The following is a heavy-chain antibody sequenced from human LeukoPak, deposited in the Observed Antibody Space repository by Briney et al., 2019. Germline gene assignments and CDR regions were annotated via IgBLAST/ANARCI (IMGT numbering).Heavy chain of an antibody. Sequence: ASVKVSCEGSGYTLTELSMHWVRHAPGKGLVWMGGFDPEDGETIYAQKFQGSVTMTEDTSTDTAYMELSSLRSEDTAVYYCATGYSGSYYSDYWGQGTLVTVSS. CDR2: FDPEDGET. J-gene: IGHJ4*02. D-gene: IGHD1-26*01. CDR1: GYTLTELS. V-gene: IGHV1-24*01. CDR3: ATGYSGSYYSDY.